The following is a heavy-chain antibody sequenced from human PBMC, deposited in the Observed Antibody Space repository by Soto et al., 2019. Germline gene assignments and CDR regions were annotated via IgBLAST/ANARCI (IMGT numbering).Heavy chain of an antibody. CDR1: GYTFTSYA. CDR3: ARTSSSWYFVDY. D-gene: IGHD6-13*01. J-gene: IGHJ4*02. V-gene: IGHV1-3*01. Sequence: QVQLVQSGAEVKKPGASAKVSCKASGYTFTSYAMHWVRQAPGQRLEWMGWINAGNGNTKYSQKFQGRVTITRDTSASTAYMELSSLRSEDTAVYYCARTSSSWYFVDYWGQGTLVTVSS. CDR2: INAGNGNT.